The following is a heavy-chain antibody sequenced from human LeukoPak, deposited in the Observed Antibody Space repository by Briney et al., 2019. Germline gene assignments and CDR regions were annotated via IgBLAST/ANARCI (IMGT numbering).Heavy chain of an antibody. V-gene: IGHV4-34*01. CDR1: GGSFSGYY. J-gene: IGHJ6*02. CDR2: INHSGST. CDR3: ARHVRSRKWGDYYGMDV. D-gene: IGHD1-14*01. Sequence: PSETLSLTCAVYGGSFSGYYWSWIRQPPGKGLEWIGEINHSGSTNYNPSLKSRVTISVDTSKNQFSLKLSSVTAADTAVYYCARHVRSRKWGDYYGMDVWGQGTTVTVSS.